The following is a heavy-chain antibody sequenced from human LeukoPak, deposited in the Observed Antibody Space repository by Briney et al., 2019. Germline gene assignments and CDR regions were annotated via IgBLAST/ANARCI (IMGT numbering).Heavy chain of an antibody. CDR1: GYTFTSYY. J-gene: IGHJ4*02. V-gene: IGHV1-46*01. CDR3: ARAYYVSSSPYFDY. D-gene: IGHD6-6*01. CDR2: ISPYGGST. Sequence: ASVKVSCKASGYTFTSYYIHWVRQAPGQGLEWMGIISPYGGSTNYAQTFQGRVTMTRDTSTRTVYMELSSMRAEDTAVYYCARAYYVSSSPYFDYWGQGTLATVSS.